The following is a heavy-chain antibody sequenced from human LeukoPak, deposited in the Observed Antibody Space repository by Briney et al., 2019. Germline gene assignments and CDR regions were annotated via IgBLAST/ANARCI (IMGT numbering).Heavy chain of an antibody. J-gene: IGHJ4*02. CDR3: ARGAGYNYPYYFDY. Sequence: GGSLRLSCAASGFTVSSNYMNWVRQAPGKGLEWVSVIYGGGNIYYADSVKGRFTISRDNSKNTLYLQMNSLRAEDTAVYYCARGAGYNYPYYFDYWGQGTQVTVSS. V-gene: IGHV3-53*01. CDR2: IYGGGNI. CDR1: GFTVSSNY. D-gene: IGHD5-24*01.